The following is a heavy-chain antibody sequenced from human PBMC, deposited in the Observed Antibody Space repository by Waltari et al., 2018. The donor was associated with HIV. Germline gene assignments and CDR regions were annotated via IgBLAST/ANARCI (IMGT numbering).Heavy chain of an antibody. V-gene: IGHV3-33*01. Sequence: QVQLVESGGGVVQPGRSLRLSCAASGFNFSNYGMPWVRQAPGKGLEWVAVIWYDGSNKYYADSVKGRFTISRDNSKNTLYLQMNSLRAEDTAVYYCARVSSGSYGPPDYWGQGTLVPVSS. CDR3: ARVSSGSYGPPDY. D-gene: IGHD3-10*01. CDR1: GFNFSNYG. CDR2: IWYDGSNK. J-gene: IGHJ4*02.